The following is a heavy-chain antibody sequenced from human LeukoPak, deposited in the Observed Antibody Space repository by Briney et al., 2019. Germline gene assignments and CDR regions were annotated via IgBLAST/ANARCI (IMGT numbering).Heavy chain of an antibody. Sequence: GGSLRLSCAASGLIVSNNYMSWVRQAPGKGLEWVSIVYSGGHTYYADSVKGRFTISRDKSKNTLYLQMSSLRAEDTAVYYCARGIRDCSRPTCNKPFDYWGQGALVTVSS. CDR2: VYSGGHT. D-gene: IGHD2-2*01. J-gene: IGHJ4*02. CDR3: ARGIRDCSRPTCNKPFDY. CDR1: GLIVSNNY. V-gene: IGHV3-53*01.